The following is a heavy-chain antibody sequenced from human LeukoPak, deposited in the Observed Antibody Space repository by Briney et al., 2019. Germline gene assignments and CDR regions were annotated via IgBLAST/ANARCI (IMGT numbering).Heavy chain of an antibody. CDR2: ISSSGSTI. CDR1: GFTFSSYE. V-gene: IGHV3-48*03. J-gene: IGHJ3*02. Sequence: PGGSLRLPCAASGFTFSSYEMNWVRQAPGKGLEWVSYISSSGSTIYYADSVKGRFTISRDNAKNSLYLQMNSLRAEDTAVYYCARVYDFWSGYWAFDIWGQGTMVTVSS. D-gene: IGHD3-3*01. CDR3: ARVYDFWSGYWAFDI.